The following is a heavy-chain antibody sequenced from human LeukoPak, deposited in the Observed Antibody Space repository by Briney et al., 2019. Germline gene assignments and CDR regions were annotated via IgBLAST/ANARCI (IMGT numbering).Heavy chain of an antibody. CDR2: INQDGSEK. Sequence: GGSLRLSCAASGFTFSSFWMTWVRQAPGKGLEWVANINQDGSEKSSVDSLKGRFTISRDNAKNSLYLQVNSLRAEDTAVYYCARGQQVAFWGQGTLVTVSS. V-gene: IGHV3-7*01. D-gene: IGHD6-13*01. CDR1: GFTFSSFW. CDR3: ARGQQVAF. J-gene: IGHJ4*02.